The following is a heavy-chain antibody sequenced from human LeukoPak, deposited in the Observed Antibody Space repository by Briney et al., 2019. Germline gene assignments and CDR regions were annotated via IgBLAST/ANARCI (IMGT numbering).Heavy chain of an antibody. V-gene: IGHV1-2*02. CDR3: ARGEGGATFDY. CDR2: INPNSGGT. Sequence: ASVKVSCKASGYTFTGYYMHLVRQAPGQGLEWMGWINPNSGGTNYAQKFQGRVTMTRNTSISTAYMELSSLRSEDTAVYYCARGEGGATFDYWGQGTLVTVSS. CDR1: GYTFTGYY. D-gene: IGHD3-16*01. J-gene: IGHJ4*02.